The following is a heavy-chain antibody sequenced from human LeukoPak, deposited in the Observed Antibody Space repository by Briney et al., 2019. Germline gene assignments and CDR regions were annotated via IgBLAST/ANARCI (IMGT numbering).Heavy chain of an antibody. CDR2: ISAYNGNT. D-gene: IGHD6-19*01. CDR1: GYTFTGYY. Sequence: AASVKVSCKASGYTFTGYYMHWVRQAPGQGLEWMGRISAYNGNTNYAQKLQGRVTMTTDTSTSTAYMELRSLRSDDTAVYYCARDLTLIAVAGPAYWGQGALVTVSS. J-gene: IGHJ4*02. CDR3: ARDLTLIAVAGPAY. V-gene: IGHV1-18*04.